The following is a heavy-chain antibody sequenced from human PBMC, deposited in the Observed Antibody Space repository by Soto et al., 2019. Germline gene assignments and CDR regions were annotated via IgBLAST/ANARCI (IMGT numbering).Heavy chain of an antibody. D-gene: IGHD6-13*01. CDR3: ARVSERIAAAGSDY. Sequence: SETLSLTCTVSGGSISSGDYYWSWIRQPPGKGLEWIGYIYYSGSTYYNPSLKSRVTISVDTSKNQFSLKLSSVTAADTAVYYCARVSERIAAAGSDYWGQGTLVTVSS. V-gene: IGHV4-30-4*01. J-gene: IGHJ4*02. CDR2: IYYSGST. CDR1: GGSISSGDYY.